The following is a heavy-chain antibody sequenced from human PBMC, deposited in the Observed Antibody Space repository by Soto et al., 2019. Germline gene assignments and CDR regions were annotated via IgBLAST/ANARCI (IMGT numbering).Heavy chain of an antibody. V-gene: IGHV3-30-3*01. J-gene: IGHJ4*02. CDR1: GFTFSSYA. CDR2: ISYDGSNK. CDR3: ARVGRGYSYGPLDY. Sequence: LRLSCAASGFTFSSYAMHWVRQAPGKGLEWVAVISYDGSNKYYADSVKGRFTISRDNSKNTLYLQMNSLRAEDTAVYYCARVGRGYSYGPLDYWGQGTLVTVSS. D-gene: IGHD5-18*01.